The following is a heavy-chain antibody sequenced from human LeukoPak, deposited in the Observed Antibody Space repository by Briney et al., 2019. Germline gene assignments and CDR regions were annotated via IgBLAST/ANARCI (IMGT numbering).Heavy chain of an antibody. J-gene: IGHJ4*02. CDR3: AKGGSRWYYFDY. CDR2: ISYDGSNE. V-gene: IGHV3-30*18. D-gene: IGHD6-13*01. Sequence: PGGSLRLSCAASGFTFSSYDMNWVRQAPGKGLEWVAVISYDGSNEYYGDSVKGQFTISRDNSKNTLYLQMNSLRAEDTAVYYCAKGGSRWYYFDYWGQGTLVTVSS. CDR1: GFTFSSYD.